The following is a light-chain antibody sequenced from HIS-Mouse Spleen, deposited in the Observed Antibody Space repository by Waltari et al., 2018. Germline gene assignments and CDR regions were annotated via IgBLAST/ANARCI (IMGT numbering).Light chain of an antibody. CDR3: QQYYSTPLT. CDR2: WAS. J-gene: IGKJ4*01. Sequence: DIVMTQSPASLALSLGERATLHCQSIQSVLYSSNNQNYLAWYQQKPEQPPKLLIYWASTRESGVPDRFSGSGSGTDFTLTISSLQAEDVAVYYCQQYYSTPLTFGGGTKVEIK. V-gene: IGKV4-1*01. CDR1: QSVLYSSNNQNY.